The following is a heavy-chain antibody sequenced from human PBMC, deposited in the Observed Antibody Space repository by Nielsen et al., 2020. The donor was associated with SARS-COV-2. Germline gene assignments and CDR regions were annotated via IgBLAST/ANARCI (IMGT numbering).Heavy chain of an antibody. CDR3: ASLGSEALYYYYGMDV. CDR2: IGTAGDT. D-gene: IGHD6-25*01. CDR1: GFTFSSYD. V-gene: IGHV3-13*01. J-gene: IGHJ6*02. Sequence: GESLKISCAASGFTFSSYDMHWVRQATGKGLEWVSAIGTAGDTYYPGSVKGRFTISRENAKNSLYLQMNSLRAEDTAVYYCASLGSEALYYYYGMDVWGQGTTVTVSS.